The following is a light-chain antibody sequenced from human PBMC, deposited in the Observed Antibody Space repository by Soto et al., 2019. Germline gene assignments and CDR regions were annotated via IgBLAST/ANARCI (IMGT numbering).Light chain of an antibody. CDR3: QHFGSLWT. V-gene: IGKV3-20*01. CDR1: QTIGSSY. Sequence: DIVLTQAPGTLSLSPGERATLSCRASQTIGSSYLAWYQLNPGQAPRLLIYSASSRATGVPDRFSGTGSGTDFTLTISRLEPEDFAVYYCQHFGSLWTFGPGTRVEVK. J-gene: IGKJ1*01. CDR2: SAS.